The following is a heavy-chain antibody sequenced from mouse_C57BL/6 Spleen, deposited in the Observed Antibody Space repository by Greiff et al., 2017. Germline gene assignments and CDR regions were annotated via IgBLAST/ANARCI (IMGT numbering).Heavy chain of an antibody. D-gene: IGHD2-4*01. CDR2: IYPSDSET. CDR1: GYTFSSYW. J-gene: IGHJ3*01. CDR3: ARNDYFAY. V-gene: IGHV1-61*01. Sequence: QVQLKQPGAELVRPGSSVKLSCKASGYTFSSYWMDWVKQRPGQGLEWIGNIYPSDSETHYNQKFKDKATLTVDKSSSTAYMQLSSLTSEDSAVYYCARNDYFAYWGQGTLVTISA.